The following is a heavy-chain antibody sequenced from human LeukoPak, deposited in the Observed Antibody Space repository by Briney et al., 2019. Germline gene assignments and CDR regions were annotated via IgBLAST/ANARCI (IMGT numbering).Heavy chain of an antibody. CDR2: ISGSGDRT. CDR3: AARPPIVVAGPFDY. V-gene: IGHV3-23*01. J-gene: IGHJ4*02. D-gene: IGHD6-19*01. Sequence: GRSLRLSCAASGLTFSISATGSVRQAPGKWLEWVSTISGSGDRTYYADSVKGRLTISRDNSKNTLYLQMNSLRGEDTAVYYCAARPPIVVAGPFDYWGQGTLVTVSS. CDR1: GLTFSISA.